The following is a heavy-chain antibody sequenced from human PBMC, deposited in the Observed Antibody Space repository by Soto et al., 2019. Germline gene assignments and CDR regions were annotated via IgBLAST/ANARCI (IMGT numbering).Heavy chain of an antibody. J-gene: IGHJ4*02. V-gene: IGHV3-74*01. CDR1: GFTFSSYW. CDR3: ARWTSDFWSGYYLDY. CDR2: INSDGSST. Sequence: GGSLRLSCAASGFTFSSYWMHWVRQAPGKGLVWVSRINSDGSSTSYADSVKGRFTISRDNAKNTLYLQMNSLRAEDTAVYYCARWTSDFWSGYYLDYWGQGTLVTVSS. D-gene: IGHD3-3*01.